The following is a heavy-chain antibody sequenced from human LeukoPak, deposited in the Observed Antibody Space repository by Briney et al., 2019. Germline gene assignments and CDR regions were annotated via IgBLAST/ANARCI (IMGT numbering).Heavy chain of an antibody. J-gene: IGHJ5*02. D-gene: IGHD3-22*01. Sequence: PSETLSLTCTVSGGSISSYYWSWIRQPPGKGLEWIGYIYYSGSTNYNPSLKSRVTISVDTSKNQFSLKLSSVTAADTAVYYCARSSSSGYYYASWGQGTLVTVSS. CDR2: IYYSGST. CDR3: ARSSSSGYYYAS. V-gene: IGHV4-59*01. CDR1: GGSISSYY.